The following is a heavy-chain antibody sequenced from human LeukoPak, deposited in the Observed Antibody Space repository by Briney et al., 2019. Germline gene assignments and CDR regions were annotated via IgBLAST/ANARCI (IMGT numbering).Heavy chain of an antibody. Sequence: ASVKVSCKASGYTFTGYYMHWLRQAPGQGLEWMGWINPNSGGTNYAQKFQGRVTMTRDTSISTAYMELSRLRSDDTAVYYCARSTLGYCSGGSCYPGGYWGQGTLVTVSS. CDR1: GYTFTGYY. CDR2: INPNSGGT. V-gene: IGHV1-2*02. J-gene: IGHJ4*02. CDR3: ARSTLGYCSGGSCYPGGY. D-gene: IGHD2-15*01.